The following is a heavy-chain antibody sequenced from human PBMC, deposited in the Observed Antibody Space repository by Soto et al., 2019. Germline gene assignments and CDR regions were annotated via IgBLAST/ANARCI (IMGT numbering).Heavy chain of an antibody. J-gene: IGHJ5*02. CDR3: ARVQDLDDYGDPAFDP. CDR2: IYHSGST. V-gene: IGHV4-4*02. CDR1: GGSISSSNW. D-gene: IGHD4-17*01. Sequence: QVQLQESGPGLMKPSGTLSLTCAVSGGSISSSNWWSWVRQPPGKGLEWIGEIYHSGSTNYNPSLKSRVTIAVDKSKNQFSLKLSSVTAADTAVYYCARVQDLDDYGDPAFDPWGQGTLVTVSS.